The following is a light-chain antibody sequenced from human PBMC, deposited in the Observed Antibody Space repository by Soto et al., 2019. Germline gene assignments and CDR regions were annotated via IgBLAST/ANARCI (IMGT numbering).Light chain of an antibody. V-gene: IGLV2-14*01. CDR2: DVS. J-gene: IGLJ1*01. CDR3: SSYTSSSTLWV. CDR1: SSDVGGYNY. Sequence: QSVLTQPASVSGSPGQSITISCTGTSSDVGGYNYVSWYQQHPGKAHKLMIYDVSNRPSGVSNRFSGYKSGNTASLTISGLQAEDEADYYFSSYTSSSTLWVFGTGTKLTV.